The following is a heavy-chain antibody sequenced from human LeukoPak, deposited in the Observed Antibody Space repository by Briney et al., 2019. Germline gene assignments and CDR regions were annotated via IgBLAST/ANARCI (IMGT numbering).Heavy chain of an antibody. CDR1: GGSISSTRYY. D-gene: IGHD4-17*01. J-gene: IGHJ4*02. Sequence: SETLSLTCSVSGGSISSTRYYWGWIRQPPGKGLEWIGSIYYSGSTYYNPSLKSRVTISVDTSNNQFPLKLRSVTAADTAVYYCARTPLYGDEDWGQGTMVTVSS. CDR3: ARTPLYGDED. V-gene: IGHV4-39*01. CDR2: IYYSGST.